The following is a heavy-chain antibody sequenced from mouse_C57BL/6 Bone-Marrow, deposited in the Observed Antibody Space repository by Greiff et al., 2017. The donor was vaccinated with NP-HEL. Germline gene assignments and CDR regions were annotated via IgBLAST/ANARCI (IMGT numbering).Heavy chain of an antibody. CDR3: ARHGATTVVATRGYYFDY. Sequence: EVKLMESGGGLVKPGGSLKLSCAASGFTFSSYTMSWVRQTPEKRLEWVATISGGGGNTYYPDSVKGRFTISRDNAKNTLYLQMSSLRSEDTALYYCARHGATTVVATRGYYFDYWGQGTTLTVSS. CDR1: GFTFSSYT. CDR2: ISGGGGNT. J-gene: IGHJ2*01. V-gene: IGHV5-9*01. D-gene: IGHD1-1*01.